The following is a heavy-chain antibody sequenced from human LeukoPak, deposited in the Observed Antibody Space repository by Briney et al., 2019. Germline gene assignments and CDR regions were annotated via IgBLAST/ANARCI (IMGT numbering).Heavy chain of an antibody. CDR1: GGSISSYY. J-gene: IGHJ3*02. D-gene: IGHD3-10*01. CDR3: ARALTYYYGSGSYASWAFDI. V-gene: IGHV4-4*07. Sequence: NPSETLSLTCTVSGGSISSYYWSWIRQPAGKGLEWIGRIYTSGSTNYNPSLKSRVTVSVDTSKNQFSLKLSSVTAADTAVYYCARALTYYYGSGSYASWAFDIWGQGTMVTVSS. CDR2: IYTSGST.